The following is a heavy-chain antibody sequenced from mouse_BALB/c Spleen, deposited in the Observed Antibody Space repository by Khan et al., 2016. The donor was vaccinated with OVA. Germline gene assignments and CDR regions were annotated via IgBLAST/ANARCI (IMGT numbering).Heavy chain of an antibody. CDR2: INPGSGDT. Sequence: QVQLQQSGAELVRPGTSVKVSCKASGYAFTDYMIEWLKQRPGQGLEWIGVINPGSGDTNYNEKFKDKATLTAEKSSSTAYMQLSSLTSDDSAVYFCSRSGYGFGAYWGPGTLVTVAT. V-gene: IGHV1-54*01. J-gene: IGHJ3*01. D-gene: IGHD3-2*02. CDR1: GYAFTDYM. CDR3: SRSGYGFGAY.